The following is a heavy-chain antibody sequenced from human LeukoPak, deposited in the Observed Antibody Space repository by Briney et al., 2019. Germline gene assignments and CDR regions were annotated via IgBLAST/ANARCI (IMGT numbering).Heavy chain of an antibody. V-gene: IGHV3-30-3*01. CDR2: ISYDGSNK. D-gene: IGHD3-10*01. J-gene: IGHJ4*02. CDR1: GFTFSSYA. Sequence: GRSLRLSCAASGFTFSSYAMHWVRQAPGKGLEWVAVISYDGSNKYYADSVKGRFTISRDNSKNTLYLQMNSLRAEDTAVYYCARDRRSYGSGSAQITRYFDYWGQGTLVTVSS. CDR3: ARDRRSYGSGSAQITRYFDY.